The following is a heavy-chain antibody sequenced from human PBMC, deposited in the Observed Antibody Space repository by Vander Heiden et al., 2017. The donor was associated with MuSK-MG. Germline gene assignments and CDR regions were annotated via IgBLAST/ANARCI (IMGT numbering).Heavy chain of an antibody. CDR1: GFTFSSYA. D-gene: IGHD6-13*01. CDR2: ISGSGGST. V-gene: IGHV3-23*01. CDR3: AKGSSSWYRGPIDY. Sequence: EVQLFESGGGLVQPGGSLRPSCAASGFTFSSYARSWVRQAPGKGLEWVSAISGSGGSTYYADSVKGRFTISRDNSKNTLYLQMNSLRAEDTAVYYCAKGSSSWYRGPIDYWGQGTLVTVSS. J-gene: IGHJ4*02.